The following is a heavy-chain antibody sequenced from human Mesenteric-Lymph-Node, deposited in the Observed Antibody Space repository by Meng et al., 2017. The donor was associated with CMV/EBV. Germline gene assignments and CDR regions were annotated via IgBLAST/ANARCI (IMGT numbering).Heavy chain of an antibody. D-gene: IGHD7-27*01. CDR2: INHSGNT. CDR1: GGSVSGYY. V-gene: IGHV4-34*01. J-gene: IGHJ4*02. CDR3: ARGRNWGSSPFDY. Sequence: CAVYGGSVSGYYWTWIRQPPGKGLEWIGEINHSGNTNYNPSLKSRVTISVDTSKNQFSLKLSSVTAADTSVYYCARGRNWGSSPFDYWGQGTLVTVSS.